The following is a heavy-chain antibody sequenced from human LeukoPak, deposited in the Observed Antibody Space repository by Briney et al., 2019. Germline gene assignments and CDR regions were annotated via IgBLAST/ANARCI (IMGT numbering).Heavy chain of an antibody. Sequence: SQTLSPTCTVSGGSISSGGYYWSWIRQHPGKGLEWIGYIYYSGSTYYNPSLKSRVTISVDTSKNQFSLKLSSVTAADTAVYYCAGGSFYCSSTSCYPEYFQHWGQGTLVTVSS. CDR2: IYYSGST. D-gene: IGHD2-2*01. J-gene: IGHJ1*01. CDR3: AGGSFYCSSTSCYPEYFQH. V-gene: IGHV4-31*03. CDR1: GGSISSGGYY.